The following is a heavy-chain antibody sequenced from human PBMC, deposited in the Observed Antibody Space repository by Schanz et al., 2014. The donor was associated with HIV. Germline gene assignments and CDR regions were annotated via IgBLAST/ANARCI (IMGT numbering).Heavy chain of an antibody. Sequence: QVQLQQWGAGLLKPSETLSLTCAVNGGSFSGYYWSWIRQSPGKGLEWVGEINQSGSTNYSPSLKSRVTISLDSPKRQFSLKLKSVTAADTAVYFCARATTDNFHPTYYFDSWGQGTLVTVSS. CDR3: ARATTDNFHPTYYFDS. D-gene: IGHD5-12*01. CDR2: INQSGST. V-gene: IGHV4-34*01. J-gene: IGHJ4*02. CDR1: GGSFSGYY.